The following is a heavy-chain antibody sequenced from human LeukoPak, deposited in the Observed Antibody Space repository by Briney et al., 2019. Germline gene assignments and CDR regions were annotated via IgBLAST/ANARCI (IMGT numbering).Heavy chain of an antibody. Sequence: ASVKVSCKASGYTFTSYGISWVRQAPGQGLEWMGWISAYNGNTNYAQKLQGRVTMTTDTSTSTAYMELRSLRSDDTAVYYRARVPGYCGGDCYLDYWGQGTLVTVSS. CDR1: GYTFTSYG. CDR3: ARVPGYCGGDCYLDY. CDR2: ISAYNGNT. V-gene: IGHV1-18*01. J-gene: IGHJ4*02. D-gene: IGHD2-21*02.